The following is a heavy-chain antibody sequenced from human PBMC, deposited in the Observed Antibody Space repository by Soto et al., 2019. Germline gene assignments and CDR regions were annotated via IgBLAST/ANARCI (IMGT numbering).Heavy chain of an antibody. V-gene: IGHV4-59*01. CDR2: IYYSGST. J-gene: IGHJ5*02. CDR1: GGSISSYY. D-gene: IGHD6-19*01. Sequence: SETLSLTCTVSGGSISSYYWSWIRQPPGKGLEWIGYIYYSGSTNYNPSLKSRVTISVDTSKNQFSLKLSSVTAADTAVYYCARVQDGWYRWFDPWGQGTLVTVSS. CDR3: ARVQDGWYRWFDP.